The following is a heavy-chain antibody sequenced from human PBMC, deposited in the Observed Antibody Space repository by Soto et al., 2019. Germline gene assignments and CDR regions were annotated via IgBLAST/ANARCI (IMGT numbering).Heavy chain of an antibody. V-gene: IGHV1-3*01. CDR2: INAGNGNT. CDR3: AREEARYCSGGSCSTGYMDV. J-gene: IGHJ6*03. D-gene: IGHD2-15*01. CDR1: GYTFTSYA. Sequence: ASVKVSCKASGYTFTSYAMHWVRQAPGQRLEWMGWINAGNGNTKYSQKFQGRVTITRDTSASTAYMELSSLRSEDTAVYYCAREEARYCSGGSCSTGYMDVWGKGTTVTSP.